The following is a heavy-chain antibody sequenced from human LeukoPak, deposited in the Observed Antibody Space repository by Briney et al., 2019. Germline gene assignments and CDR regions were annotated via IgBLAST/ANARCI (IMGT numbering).Heavy chain of an antibody. CDR2: FDPEDGET. CDR1: GYTLTELS. J-gene: IGHJ4*02. V-gene: IGHV1-24*01. CDR3: VTSEGPNWNRRPGNSFDY. Sequence: ASVKVSCKVSGYTLTELSMHWVRQAPGKGLEWMGGFDPEDGETIYAQKFQGRVTMTEDTSTDTAYMELSSLRSEDTAVYYCVTSEGPNWNRRPGNSFDYWGQGTLVTVSS. D-gene: IGHD1-1*01.